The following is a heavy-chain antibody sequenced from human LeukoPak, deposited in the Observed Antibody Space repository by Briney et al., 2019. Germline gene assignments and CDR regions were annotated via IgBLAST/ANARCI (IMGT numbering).Heavy chain of an antibody. V-gene: IGHV4-4*07. CDR3: ARVWYDILTGYFYFDY. CDR2: IYTSGST. CDR1: GGSISSYY. J-gene: IGHJ4*02. D-gene: IGHD3-9*01. Sequence: SETLSLTCTVSGGSISSYYWSWIRQPAGKGLEWIGRIYTSGSTNYNPSLKSRVTISVDTSKNQFSLKLSSVTAADTAVYYCARVWYDILTGYFYFDYWGQGTLVTVSS.